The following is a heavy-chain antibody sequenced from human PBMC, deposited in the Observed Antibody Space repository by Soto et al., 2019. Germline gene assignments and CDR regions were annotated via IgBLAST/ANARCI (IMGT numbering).Heavy chain of an antibody. CDR1: GFTFSSHW. CDR3: ARGGSGTYLLDY. CDR2: INSDGSST. D-gene: IGHD3-10*01. J-gene: IGHJ4*02. Sequence: EVQLVESGGGLVQPGGSLRLSCAASGFTFSSHWLHWVRQAPGKGLVWVSRINSDGSSTNYADSVKGQFTISRDNAKNTVYLQVNSLRAEDTAVYYCARGGSGTYLLDYWGQGTLVNVSS. V-gene: IGHV3-74*01.